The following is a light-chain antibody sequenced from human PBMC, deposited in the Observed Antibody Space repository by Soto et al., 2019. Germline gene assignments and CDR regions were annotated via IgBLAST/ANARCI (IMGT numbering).Light chain of an antibody. CDR2: DAS. Sequence: DIQMTQSPSSLSASVGDRVTITCRARQTINTYLNWYQQTPGTAPKLLIYDASSLQSGVPSRFRGSGSGTDFTLTITSLQPEDFATYYCQQSYTTPLTFGGGTKV. J-gene: IGKJ4*01. CDR1: QTINTY. CDR3: QQSYTTPLT. V-gene: IGKV1-39*01.